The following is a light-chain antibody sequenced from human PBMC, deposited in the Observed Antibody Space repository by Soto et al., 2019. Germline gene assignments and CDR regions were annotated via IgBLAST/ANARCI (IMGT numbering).Light chain of an antibody. CDR3: QQYSDYWT. Sequence: DIQMTQSPSTLSASVGDTVTITCRASQSIDTWLAWYQQKAGKAPKFLIYDVSTLESGVPSRFSCSGSGTEFTLSITGLQPDAFATYYCQQYSDYWTFGQGTKVE. V-gene: IGKV1-5*01. CDR1: QSIDTW. CDR2: DVS. J-gene: IGKJ1*01.